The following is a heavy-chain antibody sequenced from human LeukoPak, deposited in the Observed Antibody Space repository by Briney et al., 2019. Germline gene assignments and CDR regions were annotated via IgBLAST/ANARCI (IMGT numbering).Heavy chain of an antibody. Sequence: GGSLRLSCAASGFAFSGYSMNWVRQAPGRGLEWVSSISSSSYIFYADSVKGRFTISRDNAKNSLYLQMNSLRAEDTAVYYCARDTALDYWGQGTLVTVSS. CDR1: GFAFSGYS. J-gene: IGHJ4*02. D-gene: IGHD5-18*01. CDR3: ARDTALDY. V-gene: IGHV3-21*01. CDR2: ISSSSYI.